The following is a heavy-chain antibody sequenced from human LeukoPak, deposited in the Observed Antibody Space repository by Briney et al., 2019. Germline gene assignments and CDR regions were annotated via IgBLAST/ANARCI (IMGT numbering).Heavy chain of an antibody. CDR3: AKNLYCGGGSCYPSALGMDV. CDR1: GFTFSTYW. Sequence: PGGSLRLPSAVSGFTFSTYWMSWVRQAPGKGLEWVANIKEDGGEKYYMDSVKGRFTISRDNSKNTLFLQMNSLRAEDTAVYYCAKNLYCGGGSCYPSALGMDVWGQGTTVTVSS. CDR2: IKEDGGEK. J-gene: IGHJ6*02. V-gene: IGHV3-7*03. D-gene: IGHD2-15*01.